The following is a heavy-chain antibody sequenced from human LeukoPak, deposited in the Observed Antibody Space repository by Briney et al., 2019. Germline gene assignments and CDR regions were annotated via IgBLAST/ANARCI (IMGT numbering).Heavy chain of an antibody. CDR3: ASRFDY. V-gene: IGHV1-2*02. CDR2: SNLDSGGT. Sequence: ASGRVCGKAAGYTFTFYGISWVRHAPGQGLEWVGLSNLDSGGTKYAQKFQGRVTMTRDTSIRTAYMALSRLRSDDTAVYYCASRFDYWGQGTLVTVSS. J-gene: IGHJ4*02. CDR1: GYTFTFYG.